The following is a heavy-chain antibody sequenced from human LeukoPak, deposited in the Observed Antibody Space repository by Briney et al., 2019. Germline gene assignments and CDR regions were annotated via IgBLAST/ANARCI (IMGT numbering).Heavy chain of an antibody. CDR1: GGSISSGDYS. CDR2: IYYSGST. Sequence: SETLSLTCAVSGGSISSGDYSWSWIRQPPGKGLEWIGNIYYSGSTYYNPSLKSRVNISVDTSKNQFSLKLTSVTAANTAVYYCARSQFYGSGSYQGRWFDPWGQGTLVTVSS. CDR3: ARSQFYGSGSYQGRWFDP. V-gene: IGHV4-30-4*07. D-gene: IGHD3-10*01. J-gene: IGHJ5*02.